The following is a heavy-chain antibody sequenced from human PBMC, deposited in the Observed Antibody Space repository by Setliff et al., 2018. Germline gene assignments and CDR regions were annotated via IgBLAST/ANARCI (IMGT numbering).Heavy chain of an antibody. CDR3: AKREIIAVTRWFDP. CDR1: GFTFSNYA. V-gene: IGHV3-23*01. D-gene: IGHD2-15*01. CDR2: IDESGGGT. Sequence: HPGGSLRLSCAASGFTFSNYAMSRVRQAPGKGLEWVSAIDESGGGTYYADSVKGRFTISRDNSKNTLYLQMNSLRAEDTAVYYCAKREIIAVTRWFDPWGQGTLVTVSS. J-gene: IGHJ5*02.